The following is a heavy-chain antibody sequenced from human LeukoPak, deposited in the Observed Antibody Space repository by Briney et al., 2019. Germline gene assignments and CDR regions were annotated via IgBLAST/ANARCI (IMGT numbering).Heavy chain of an antibody. D-gene: IGHD5-18*01. CDR3: ARGYTAMAHAFDI. CDR1: GGTFTSYA. CDR2: IIPIFGTA. J-gene: IGHJ3*02. Sequence: SVKVSCKASGGTFTSYAISWVRQAPGQGLEWMGRIIPIFGTANYAQKFQGRVTITTDESTSTAYMELSSLRSEDTAVYYCARGYTAMAHAFDIWGQGTMVTVSS. V-gene: IGHV1-69*05.